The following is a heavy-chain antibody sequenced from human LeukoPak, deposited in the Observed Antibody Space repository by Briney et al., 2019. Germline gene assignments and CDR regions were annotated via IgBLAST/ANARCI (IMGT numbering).Heavy chain of an antibody. Sequence: ASVKVSCKASGYTFTGYYTHWVRQAPGQGLEWMGWINPNSGGTNYAQKFQGRVTMTRDTSISTAYMELSRLRSDDAAVYYCARVNGGYSYDSDYWGQGTLVTVSS. CDR3: ARVNGGYSYDSDY. CDR2: INPNSGGT. D-gene: IGHD4-23*01. V-gene: IGHV1-2*02. CDR1: GYTFTGYY. J-gene: IGHJ4*02.